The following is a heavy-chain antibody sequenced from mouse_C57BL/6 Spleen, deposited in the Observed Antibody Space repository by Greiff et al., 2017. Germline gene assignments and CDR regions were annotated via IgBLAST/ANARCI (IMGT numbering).Heavy chain of an antibody. Sequence: QVQLQQPGAELVMPGASVKLSCKASGYTFTSYWMHWVKQRPGQGLEWIGEIDPSDSYTNYNQKFKGKSTLTVDKSSSTAYMQLSSLTSEDSAVWSGARNYYGSGRYLDNGGKGTTLTFSS. D-gene: IGHD1-1*01. CDR1: GYTFTSYW. V-gene: IGHV1-69*01. J-gene: IGHJ2*01. CDR3: ARNYYGSGRYLDN. CDR2: IDPSDSYT.